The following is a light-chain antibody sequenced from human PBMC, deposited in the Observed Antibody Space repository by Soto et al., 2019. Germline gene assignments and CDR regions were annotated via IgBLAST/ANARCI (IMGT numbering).Light chain of an antibody. CDR2: GAS. CDR3: QQFHNWPLT. CDR1: HNIGSN. J-gene: IGKJ4*01. V-gene: IGKV3-15*01. Sequence: EIVMTQSPATLSVSPGERVTFSCRASHNIGSNLAWYQHKPGQAPSLIIYGASTGATGIPARFSGSGYGTEFTLTINSLQSEDFAVYYCQQFHNWPLTFGGGTKVEIK.